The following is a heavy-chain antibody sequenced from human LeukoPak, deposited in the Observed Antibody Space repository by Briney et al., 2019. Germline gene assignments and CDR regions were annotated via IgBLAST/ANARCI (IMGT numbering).Heavy chain of an antibody. CDR1: EFTVSSNY. V-gene: IGHV3-53*01. CDR2: IYSGGST. J-gene: IGHJ3*02. D-gene: IGHD1-1*01. CDR3: ARGHNWNDRGAFDI. Sequence: GGSLRLSCAASEFTVSSNYMSWVRQAPGKGLEWVSSIYSGGSTYYADSVKGRFTISRDSSENTLYLQMNSLRAEDTAVYYCARGHNWNDRGAFDIWDQGTMVTVSS.